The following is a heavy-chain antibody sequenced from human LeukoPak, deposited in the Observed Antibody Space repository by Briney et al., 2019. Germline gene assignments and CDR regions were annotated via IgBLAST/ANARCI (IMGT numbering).Heavy chain of an antibody. CDR2: INHSGNT. J-gene: IGHJ4*02. Sequence: ASETLSLTCAVYGESFSSYYWSWIRQPPGKGLEWIGEINHSGNTNYNPSLKSRVTISVDTSKNQFSLKLSSVTAADTAVYYCARVDGDGYNIPDYWGQGTLVTVSS. V-gene: IGHV4-34*01. CDR1: GESFSSYY. D-gene: IGHD5-24*01. CDR3: ARVDGDGYNIPDY.